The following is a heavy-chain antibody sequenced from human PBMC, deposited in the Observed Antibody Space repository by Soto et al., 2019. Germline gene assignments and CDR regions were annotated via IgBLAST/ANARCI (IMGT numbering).Heavy chain of an antibody. CDR1: GYTFTRSG. CDR3: AREGVAPYYYYGMDV. V-gene: IGHV1-18*01. CDR2: ISTYNGDT. J-gene: IGHJ6*02. Sequence: ASVKVSCKASGYTFTRSGVSWVRQAPGQGLEWMGWISTYNGDTNYAQTFQGRVTMTTDTSTSTVYMELRSLRSDDTAVYYCAREGVAPYYYYGMDVRAQRTPVTVSS. D-gene: IGHD5-12*01.